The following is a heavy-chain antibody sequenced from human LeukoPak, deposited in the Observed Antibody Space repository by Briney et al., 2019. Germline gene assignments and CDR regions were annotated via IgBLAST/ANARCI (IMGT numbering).Heavy chain of an antibody. J-gene: IGHJ4*02. Sequence: GGSLRLSCAASGFTFSSYWMSWVRQAPGKGLEWVANIKQDGSEKHYVDSVKGRFTISRDNAKNSLYLQMNSLRAEDTAVYYCARGGPWELDYFDYWGQGTLVTVSS. CDR1: GFTFSSYW. CDR2: IKQDGSEK. V-gene: IGHV3-7*01. D-gene: IGHD3-10*01. CDR3: ARGGPWELDYFDY.